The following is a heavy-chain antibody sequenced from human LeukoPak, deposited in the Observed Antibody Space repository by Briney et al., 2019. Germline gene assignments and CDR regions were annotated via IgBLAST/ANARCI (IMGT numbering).Heavy chain of an antibody. V-gene: IGHV4-59*12. CDR1: SGSISSYY. CDR3: ARGVLRYFDWLPNWFDP. D-gene: IGHD3-9*01. CDR2: IYYSGST. J-gene: IGHJ5*02. Sequence: SETLSLTCTVSSGSISSYYWSWIRQPPGKGLEWIGYIYYSGSTNYNPSLKSRVTISVDTSKNQFSLKLSSVTAADTAVYYCARGVLRYFDWLPNWFDPWGQGTLVTVSS.